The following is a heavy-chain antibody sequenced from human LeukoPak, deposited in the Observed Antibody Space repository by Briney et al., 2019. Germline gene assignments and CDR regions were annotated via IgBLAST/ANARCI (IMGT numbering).Heavy chain of an antibody. V-gene: IGHV3-33*06. CDR3: AKDLASDKDLLPRLVFGVDY. Sequence: PGGSLRLSCAASGFTFSSYGMHWVRQAPGKGLEWVAVIWYDGSNKYYADSVKGRFTISRDNSKNTLYLQMNSLRTEDTAVYYCAKDLASDKDLLPRLVFGVDYWGQGTLVTVSS. J-gene: IGHJ4*02. CDR2: IWYDGSNK. CDR1: GFTFSSYG. D-gene: IGHD6-19*01.